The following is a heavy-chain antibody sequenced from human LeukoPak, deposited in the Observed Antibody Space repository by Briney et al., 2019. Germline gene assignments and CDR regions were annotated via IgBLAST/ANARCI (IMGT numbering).Heavy chain of an antibody. CDR2: GDPEDGET. Sequence: ASVKVSCKVSGYTFTDYYMHWVQQAPGKGLEGMGLGDPEDGETIYAEKFQGRVTITADESTSTAYMELSSLRSEDTAVYYCARAMGGYSYGYAHFDYWGQGTLVTVSS. CDR3: ARAMGGYSYGYAHFDY. CDR1: GYTFTDYY. J-gene: IGHJ4*02. D-gene: IGHD5-18*01. V-gene: IGHV1-69-2*01.